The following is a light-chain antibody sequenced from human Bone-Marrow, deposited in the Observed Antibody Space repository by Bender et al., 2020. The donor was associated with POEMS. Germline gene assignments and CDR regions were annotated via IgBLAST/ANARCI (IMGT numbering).Light chain of an antibody. CDR3: CSYAGTYTWV. V-gene: IGLV2-11*01. CDR1: SSDVGGYHY. J-gene: IGLJ3*02. CDR2: DVN. Sequence: QSALTQPPSVSGSPGQSVTISCTGTSSDVGGYHYVSWYQQHPGKGPKFMIYDVNKRPAGVPDRFSGSKSGNTASLTISGLQAEDEADYYCCSYAGTYTWVFGGGTKLTVL.